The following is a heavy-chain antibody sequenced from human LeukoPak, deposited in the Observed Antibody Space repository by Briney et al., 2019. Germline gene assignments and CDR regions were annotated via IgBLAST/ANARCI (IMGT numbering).Heavy chain of an antibody. D-gene: IGHD4-17*01. CDR2: IYHSGST. J-gene: IGHJ4*02. CDR3: ARALDYGEYPFDY. CDR1: GYSISSGYY. Sequence: PSETLSLTCAVSGYSISSGYYWGWIRQPPGKGLEWIGSIYHSGSTYYNPSLKSRVTISVDTSKNQFSLKVSSVTAADPAVYYCARALDYGEYPFDYWGQGTLVTVSS. V-gene: IGHV4-38-2*01.